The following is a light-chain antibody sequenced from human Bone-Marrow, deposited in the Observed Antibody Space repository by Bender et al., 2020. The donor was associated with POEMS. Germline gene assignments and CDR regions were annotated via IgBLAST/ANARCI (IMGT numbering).Light chain of an antibody. Sequence: QSVLTQPPSASGTPGQRVTISCSGGSSNIGAHAVNWYQHLPGTAPKLLIYSSHRRPSEVPDRFSGSRSGTSASLAISGLQAEDEADYYCCSYTSISTVVFGGGTKLTVL. CDR2: SSH. J-gene: IGLJ2*01. V-gene: IGLV1-44*01. CDR1: SSNIGAHA. CDR3: CSYTSISTVV.